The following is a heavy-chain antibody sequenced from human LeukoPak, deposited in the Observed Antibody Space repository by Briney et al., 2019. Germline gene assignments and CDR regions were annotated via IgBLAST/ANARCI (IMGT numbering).Heavy chain of an antibody. J-gene: IGHJ3*02. Sequence: SETLSLTCAVSGYSISSGYYWVWIRQPPGKGLEWIGSIYHSGSTYYNPSLKSRVTISVDTSKNQFSLKLSSVTAADTAVYYCASTYCSSTSCSLNAFDIWGQGTMVTVSS. D-gene: IGHD2-2*01. CDR3: ASTYCSSTSCSLNAFDI. CDR1: GYSISSGYY. V-gene: IGHV4-38-2*01. CDR2: IYHSGST.